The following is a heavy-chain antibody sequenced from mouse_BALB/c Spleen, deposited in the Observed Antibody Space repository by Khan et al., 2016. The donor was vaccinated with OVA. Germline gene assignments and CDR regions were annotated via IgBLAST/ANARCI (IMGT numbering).Heavy chain of an antibody. Sequence: QVQLQQPGAELVRPGVSVKISCKGSGYTFTDFTVHWVKQSHVKSLERIGVISSYYGDATYNQNFKDKATLTVDKSSSTAYMELARLTSEDSAIYYCARGGGGDRFAYWGQGTLVTVSA. CDR2: ISSYYGDA. CDR1: GYTFTDFT. V-gene: IGHV1S137*01. J-gene: IGHJ3*01. CDR3: ARGGGGDRFAY.